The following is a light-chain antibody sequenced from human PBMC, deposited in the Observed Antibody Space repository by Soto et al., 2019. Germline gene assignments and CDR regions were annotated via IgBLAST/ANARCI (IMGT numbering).Light chain of an antibody. CDR2: TAG. V-gene: IGLV1-44*01. CDR1: SSNIGSNT. J-gene: IGLJ1*01. Sequence: QSVLTQPLSASASPGQRVTISCSGGSSNIGSNTVAWYQHLPGTAPPRLIFTAGQRPSGVPGRFSASKSGTSSSLAISGLQPEDEGDDYCSACDDSRMGDVFGPGTKLTVL. CDR3: SACDDSRMGDV.